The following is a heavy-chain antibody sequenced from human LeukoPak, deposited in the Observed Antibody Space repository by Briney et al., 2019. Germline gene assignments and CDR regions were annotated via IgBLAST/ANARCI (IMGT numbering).Heavy chain of an antibody. V-gene: IGHV3-53*01. D-gene: IGHD3-3*01. CDR1: GFTVSSNY. Sequence: GGSLRLSCAASGFTVSSNYMSWVRQAPGKGLEWVSVIYSGGSTYYADSVKGRFTVSRDNSKNTLYLQMNSLRAEDTAVYYCARDQAYYDFWSDYPYYYYYGMDVWGQGTTVTVSS. J-gene: IGHJ6*02. CDR2: IYSGGST. CDR3: ARDQAYYDFWSDYPYYYYYGMDV.